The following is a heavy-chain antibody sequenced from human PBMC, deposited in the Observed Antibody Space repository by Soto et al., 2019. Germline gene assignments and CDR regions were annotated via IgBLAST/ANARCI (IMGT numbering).Heavy chain of an antibody. CDR3: AREHSYDAFDF. Sequence: SLRLSCAASGFIFSSYEMNWVRQAPGKGLEWVSYISSGGSTIYYADSVGGRFTISRDNAKNSLYLQMNSLRAEDTAVYYCAREHSYDAFDFWGQGTMVTVSS. CDR2: ISSGGSTI. D-gene: IGHD3-10*01. CDR1: GFIFSSYE. J-gene: IGHJ3*01. V-gene: IGHV3-48*03.